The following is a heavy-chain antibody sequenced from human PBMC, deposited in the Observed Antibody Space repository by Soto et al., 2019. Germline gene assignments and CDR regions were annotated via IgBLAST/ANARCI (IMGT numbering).Heavy chain of an antibody. D-gene: IGHD5-12*01. Sequence: SETLSLTCTVSGGSISSSNYHWGWIRQPPGKGLEWIGSMYYSGSAYYNPSLKSRVTISVDTSKNQFSLKLSSVTAADTAVYYCAALRGVEMATIWYWGQGTLVTVSS. J-gene: IGHJ4*02. V-gene: IGHV4-39*01. CDR2: MYYSGSA. CDR1: GGSISSSNYH. CDR3: AALRGVEMATIWY.